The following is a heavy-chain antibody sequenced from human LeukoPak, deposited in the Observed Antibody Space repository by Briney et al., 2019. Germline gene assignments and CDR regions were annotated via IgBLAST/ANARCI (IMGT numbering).Heavy chain of an antibody. D-gene: IGHD6-19*01. CDR3: ARSWSRWLPPGSY. CDR2: VNPNSGNT. V-gene: IGHV1-8*01. CDR1: GYTFTSYD. J-gene: IGHJ4*02. Sequence: ASVKVSCKASGYTFTSYDINWVRQATGQGLEWMGWVNPNSGNTGYAQKFQGRVTMTRNTSISTAYMELSSLRSEDTAVYYCARSWSRWLPPGSYWGQGTLVTVSS.